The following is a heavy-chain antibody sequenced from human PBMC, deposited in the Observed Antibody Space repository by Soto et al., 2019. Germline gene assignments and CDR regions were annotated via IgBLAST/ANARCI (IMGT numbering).Heavy chain of an antibody. CDR2: INAGNGNT. CDR1: GYTFTSYA. D-gene: IGHD3-16*01. CDR3: ARVIGGLYYFDY. Sequence: ASVKVSCKASGYTFTSYAMHWVRQAPGQRLEWMGWINAGNGNTKYSQTFQGRVTITRDTSASTAYMELSSLRSEDTAVYYCARVIGGLYYFDYWGQGTLVTSPQ. J-gene: IGHJ4*02. V-gene: IGHV1-3*01.